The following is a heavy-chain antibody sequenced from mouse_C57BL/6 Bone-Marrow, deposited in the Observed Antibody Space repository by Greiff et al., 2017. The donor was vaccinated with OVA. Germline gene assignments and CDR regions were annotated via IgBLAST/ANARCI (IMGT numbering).Heavy chain of an antibody. CDR1: GYTFTDYY. V-gene: IGHV1-76*01. CDR2: IYPGSGNT. J-gene: IGHJ2*01. CDR3: ARYGYYGSSCNYFDY. Sequence: VQLQESGAELVRPGASVKLSCKASGYTFTDYYINWVKQRPGQGLEWIARIYPGSGNTYYNEKFKGKATLTAEQSSSTAYMQLSSLTSEDSAVYFCARYGYYGSSCNYFDYWGQGTTLTVSS. D-gene: IGHD1-1*01.